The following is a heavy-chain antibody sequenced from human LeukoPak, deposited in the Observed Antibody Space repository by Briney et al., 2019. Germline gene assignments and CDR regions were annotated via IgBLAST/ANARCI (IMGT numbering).Heavy chain of an antibody. CDR1: GFTVSSNY. V-gene: IGHV3-66*02. CDR3: ARGGRYCSGGSCYSDYYYGMDV. CDR2: IYSGGST. J-gene: IGHJ6*02. Sequence: GGSLRLSCAASGFTVSSNYMSWARQAPGKGLEWVSVIYSGGSTYYADSVKGRFTISRDNSKNTLYLQMNSLRAEDTAVYYCARGGRYCSGGSCYSDYYYGMDVWGQGTTVTVSS. D-gene: IGHD2-15*01.